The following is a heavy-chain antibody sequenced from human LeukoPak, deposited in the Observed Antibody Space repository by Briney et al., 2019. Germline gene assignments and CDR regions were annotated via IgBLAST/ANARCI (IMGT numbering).Heavy chain of an antibody. Sequence: SVKVSCKASGGTFSSYAISWVRQAPGQGLEWMGGIIPIFGTANYAQKFQGRVTITADKSTSTAYMELSSLRSEDTAVYYCARVTGSGTSIGYFDYWGQGTLVTVSS. CDR3: ARVTGSGTSIGYFDY. CDR1: GGTFSSYA. D-gene: IGHD3-10*01. CDR2: IIPIFGTA. V-gene: IGHV1-69*06. J-gene: IGHJ4*02.